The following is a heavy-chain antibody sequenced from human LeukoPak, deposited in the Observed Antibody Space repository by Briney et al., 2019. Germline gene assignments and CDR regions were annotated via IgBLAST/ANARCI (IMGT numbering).Heavy chain of an antibody. V-gene: IGHV4-59*01. CDR1: GGSISNYY. CDR3: ARVGGTNYYYYGMDV. Sequence: SETLSLTCTVSGGSISNYYWSWLRQPPGKGLEWIEYIYYSGSTNYNPSLKSRVTISVDTSKNQFSLKLSSVTAADTAVYYCARVGGTNYYYYGMDVWGQGTTVTVSS. CDR2: IYYSGST. J-gene: IGHJ6*02. D-gene: IGHD1-26*01.